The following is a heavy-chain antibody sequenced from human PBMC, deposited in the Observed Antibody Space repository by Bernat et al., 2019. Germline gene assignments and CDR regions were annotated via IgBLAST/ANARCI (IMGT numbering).Heavy chain of an antibody. CDR1: GFTFSSCG. CDR3: AKDRDVGGYYFDY. D-gene: IGHD3-10*01. Sequence: QVQLVESGGGVVQPGRSLRLSCAASGFTFSSCGMHWVRQAPGKGLEWVAVISYDGSNKYYADSVKGRFTISRDNSKNTLYLQMNSLRAEETAVYYCAKDRDVGGYYFDYWGQGTLVTVSS. CDR2: ISYDGSNK. V-gene: IGHV3-30*18. J-gene: IGHJ4*02.